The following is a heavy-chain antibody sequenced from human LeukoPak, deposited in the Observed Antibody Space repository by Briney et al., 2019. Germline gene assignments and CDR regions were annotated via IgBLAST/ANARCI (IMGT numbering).Heavy chain of an antibody. V-gene: IGHV4-4*07. D-gene: IGHD2-15*01. CDR1: GGSVNNYY. CDR2: IYTRGST. CDR3: ARGRYCSADICSGGDAFDI. Sequence: PSETLSLTCTVSGGSVNNYYWSWIRQPAGKGLEWIGRIYTRGSTNYNPSLKSRVTMSVDTSKNQFSLKLSAVTAADTAVYYCARGRYCSADICSGGDAFDIWGQGTMVSVSS. J-gene: IGHJ3*02.